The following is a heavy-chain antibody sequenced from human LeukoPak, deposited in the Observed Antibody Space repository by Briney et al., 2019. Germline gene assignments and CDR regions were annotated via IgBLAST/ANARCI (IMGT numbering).Heavy chain of an antibody. CDR2: ISSSGSTI. Sequence: SGGSLRLSCAASGFTFSSYEMNWVRQAPGKGLEWVSYISSSGSTIYYADSVKGRFTISRDNAKNSLYLQMNSLRAEDTAVYYCATARDGYRKGFDSWGQGTLVIVSS. D-gene: IGHD5-24*01. CDR3: ATARDGYRKGFDS. J-gene: IGHJ4*02. V-gene: IGHV3-48*03. CDR1: GFTFSSYE.